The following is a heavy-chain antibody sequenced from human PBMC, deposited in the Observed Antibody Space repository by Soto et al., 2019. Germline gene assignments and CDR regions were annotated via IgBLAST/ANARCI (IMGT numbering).Heavy chain of an antibody. V-gene: IGHV1-69*13. J-gene: IGHJ4*02. Sequence: ASVKVSCKASGGTFSSYAISWVRQAPGQGLEWMGGIIPIFGTANYAQKFQGRVTITADESTSTAYMELSSLRSEDTAVYYCARKAVAGFYFDYWGQGTLVTVSS. CDR2: IIPIFGTA. CDR3: ARKAVAGFYFDY. D-gene: IGHD6-19*01. CDR1: GGTFSSYA.